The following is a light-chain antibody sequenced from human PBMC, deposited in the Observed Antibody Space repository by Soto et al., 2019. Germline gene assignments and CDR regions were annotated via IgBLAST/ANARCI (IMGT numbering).Light chain of an antibody. CDR2: DVS. Sequence: QSALTQPASVSGSPGQSITISCTGTSSDVGGHNFVSWYQQHPGKAPQLMIYDVSNRPSGVSNRFSGSKSGNTASLTVSGLQAEDEAYYYCISYTSSSTLVVFGGGTKLTVL. J-gene: IGLJ2*01. CDR3: ISYTSSSTLVV. CDR1: SSDVGGHNF. V-gene: IGLV2-14*03.